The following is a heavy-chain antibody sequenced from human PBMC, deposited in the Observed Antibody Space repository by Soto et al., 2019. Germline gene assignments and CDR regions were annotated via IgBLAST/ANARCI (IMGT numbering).Heavy chain of an antibody. Sequence: PWGPLRISCAASVFTFSSHYMSWVRQAPGKGLEWVSVIYSVGSTYYADSVKGRFTISRDNSKNTLYLQMNSLRAEDTAVYYCARERTISKNYGMDGWGQGTTVTVSS. CDR1: VFTFSSHY. J-gene: IGHJ6*02. D-gene: IGHD3-3*01. CDR3: ARERTISKNYGMDG. V-gene: IGHV3-53*01. CDR2: IYSVGST.